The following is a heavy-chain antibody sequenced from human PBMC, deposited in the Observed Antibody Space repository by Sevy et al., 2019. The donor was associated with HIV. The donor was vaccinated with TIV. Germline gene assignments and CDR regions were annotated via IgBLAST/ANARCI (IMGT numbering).Heavy chain of an antibody. V-gene: IGHV4-59*01. CDR1: GGSISSYY. CDR2: IYYSGST. D-gene: IGHD3-9*01. J-gene: IGHJ6*03. Sequence: TLSLTCTVSGGSISSYYWSWIRQPPGKGLEWIGYIYYSGSTNYNPSLKSRVTISVDTSKNQFSLKLSSVTAADTAVYYCARVTGYYYYYMDVWGKGTTVTVSS. CDR3: ARVTGYYYYYMDV.